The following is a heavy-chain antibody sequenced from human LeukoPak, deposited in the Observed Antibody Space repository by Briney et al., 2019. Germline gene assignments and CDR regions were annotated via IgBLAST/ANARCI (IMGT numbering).Heavy chain of an antibody. V-gene: IGHV3-30*02. Sequence: GGSLRLSCAASGFTFSSYGMHWARQAPGKGLEWVAFIRYDGSIKNYADSVKGRFTISRDTSKNTLYLQMNSLRTEDTAVYYCARDYADYVGYFFFDYWGQGTLVTVSS. CDR3: ARDYADYVGYFFFDY. J-gene: IGHJ4*02. D-gene: IGHD4-17*01. CDR2: IRYDGSIK. CDR1: GFTFSSYG.